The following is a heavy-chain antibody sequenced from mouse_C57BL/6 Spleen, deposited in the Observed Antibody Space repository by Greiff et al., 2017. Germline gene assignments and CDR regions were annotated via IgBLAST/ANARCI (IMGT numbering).Heavy chain of an antibody. D-gene: IGHD2-4*01. V-gene: IGHV1-69*01. CDR2: IDPSDSYT. CDR3: ARSDGLRGFAY. J-gene: IGHJ3*01. Sequence: QVQLQQPGAELVMPGASVKLSCKASGYTFTSYWMHWVKQRPGQGLEWIGEIDPSDSYTNYNQKFKGKSTLTVDKSSSTAYMQLSSLTSEDSAVYYCARSDGLRGFAYWGQGTLVTVSA. CDR1: GYTFTSYW.